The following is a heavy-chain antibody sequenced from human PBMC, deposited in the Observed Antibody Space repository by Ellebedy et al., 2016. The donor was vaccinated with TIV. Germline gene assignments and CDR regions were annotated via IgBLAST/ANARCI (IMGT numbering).Heavy chain of an antibody. V-gene: IGHV4-39*07. CDR1: GGSISSSDYY. CDR2: IYYSGST. CDR3: AGPQRLVFDY. Sequence: MPSETLSLTCTVSGGSISSSDYYWGWIRQPPGKGLEWIGTIYYSGSTYYNPSLKSRVTISVDTSKNQFSLKLTSVTAADTAVYYCAGPQRLVFDYWGQGTLVTVSS. D-gene: IGHD6-19*01. J-gene: IGHJ4*02.